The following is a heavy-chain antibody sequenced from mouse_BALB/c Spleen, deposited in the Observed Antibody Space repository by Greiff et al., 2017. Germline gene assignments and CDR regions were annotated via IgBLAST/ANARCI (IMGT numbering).Heavy chain of an antibody. J-gene: IGHJ4*01. V-gene: IGHV5-4*02. CDR3: ARDPGDYAMDD. CDR2: ISDGGSYT. Sequence: EVMLVESGGGLVKPGGSLKLSCAASGFTFSDYYMYWVRQTPEKRLEWVATISDGGSYTYYPDSVKGRFTISRDNAKNNLYLQMSSLKSEDTAMYYCARDPGDYAMDDWGQGTSVTVSS. CDR1: GFTFSDYY.